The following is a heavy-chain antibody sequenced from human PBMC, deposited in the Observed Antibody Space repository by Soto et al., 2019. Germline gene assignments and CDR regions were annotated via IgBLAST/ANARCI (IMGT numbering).Heavy chain of an antibody. V-gene: IGHV3-23*01. Sequence: EVQLLESGGGLVQPGGSVRLSCAASGFTFSSYAMSWVRQAPGKGLEWVSAISGSGGSTYYADSVKGRFTISRDNSKNTLYLQMNSLRAEDTAVYYCAKDLLPYGDSDYWGQGTLVTVSS. CDR2: ISGSGGST. J-gene: IGHJ4*02. D-gene: IGHD4-17*01. CDR1: GFTFSSYA. CDR3: AKDLLPYGDSDY.